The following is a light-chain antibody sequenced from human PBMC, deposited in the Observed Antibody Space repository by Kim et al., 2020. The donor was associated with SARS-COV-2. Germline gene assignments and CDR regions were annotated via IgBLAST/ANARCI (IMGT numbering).Light chain of an antibody. V-gene: IGLV6-57*04. CDR2: EDN. CDR1: SGSIASNY. Sequence: NFMLTQSHSVSESPGKTVTISCTRSSGSIASNYVQWYQQRPGSAPTTVIYEDNQRPSGVPDRFSGSIDSSSNSASLTISGLKTEDEADYYCQSSDSSNHVVFGGGTQLTVL. J-gene: IGLJ2*01. CDR3: QSSDSSNHVV.